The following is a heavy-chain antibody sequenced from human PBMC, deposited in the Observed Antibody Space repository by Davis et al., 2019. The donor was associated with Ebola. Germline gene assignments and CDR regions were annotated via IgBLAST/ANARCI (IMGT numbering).Heavy chain of an antibody. D-gene: IGHD6-6*01. CDR1: GYTFTSYA. Sequence: AASVKVSCKASGYTFTSYAMNWVRQAPGQGLEWMGWINTNTGNPTYAQGFTGRFVFSLDTSVSTAYLQISSLKAEDTAVYYCARHTPDYSSSPYYHGLDVWGKGTSVFVSS. CDR3: ARHTPDYSSSPYYHGLDV. J-gene: IGHJ6*04. V-gene: IGHV7-4-1*02. CDR2: INTNTGNP.